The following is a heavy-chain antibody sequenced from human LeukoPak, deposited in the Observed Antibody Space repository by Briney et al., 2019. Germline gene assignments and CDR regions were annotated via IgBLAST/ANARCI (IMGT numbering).Heavy chain of an antibody. CDR1: GYTFTGYY. CDR3: ARDREKVDP. Sequence: ASVKLSCKASGYTFTGYYMHWVRQAPGQGLEWMGWINPNSGGTNYAQKFQGRITMTRDTSISTAFMELTGLSSDDTAAYYRARDREKVDPWGQGTLVTVSS. V-gene: IGHV1-2*02. J-gene: IGHJ5*02. CDR2: INPNSGGT.